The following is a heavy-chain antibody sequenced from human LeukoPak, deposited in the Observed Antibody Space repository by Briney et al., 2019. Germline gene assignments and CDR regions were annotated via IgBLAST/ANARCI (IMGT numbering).Heavy chain of an antibody. CDR3: ARTLGWASSSYPFDG. Sequence: SETLSLTCTVSGGSISSSNYYWGWIRQPPGKGLEWIGSMYYSGNTDYNPSLKSRVTISVDTSKNQFSLKLSSVTAADTAVYYCARTLGWASSSYPFDGWGQGTLVTVSS. V-gene: IGHV4-39*01. J-gene: IGHJ4*02. CDR1: GGSISSSNYY. CDR2: MYYSGNT. D-gene: IGHD3-16*02.